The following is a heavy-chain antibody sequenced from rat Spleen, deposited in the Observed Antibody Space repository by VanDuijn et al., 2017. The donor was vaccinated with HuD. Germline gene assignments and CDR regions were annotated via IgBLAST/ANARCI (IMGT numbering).Heavy chain of an antibody. V-gene: IGHV5-20*01. J-gene: IGHJ3*01. Sequence: EVRLVESGGGLVQPGRSMKLSCAASGFTFSNYDMAWVRQAPTKGLEWVASISYDGRSTYYRDSVKGRFTFSRDNAKSTLFLQMDSLRSEDTATYYCTTEGTLACWGQGTLVTVSS. CDR1: GFTFSNYD. CDR3: TTEGTLAC. CDR2: ISYDGRST.